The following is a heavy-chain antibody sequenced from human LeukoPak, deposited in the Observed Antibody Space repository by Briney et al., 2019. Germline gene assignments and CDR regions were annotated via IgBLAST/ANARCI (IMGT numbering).Heavy chain of an antibody. D-gene: IGHD5-18*01. CDR3: ARVPVGRYSYDS. V-gene: IGHV3-7*01. CDR2: INQDESER. J-gene: IGHJ5*02. CDR1: GFIFSRYW. Sequence: GGSLRLSCATSGFIFSRYWMSWVRQAPGKGLEWVANINQDESERNYVDSVKGRFTISRDNAKNTLYLQMNTLRAEDTAVYYCARVPVGRYSYDSWGQGSLVTVSS.